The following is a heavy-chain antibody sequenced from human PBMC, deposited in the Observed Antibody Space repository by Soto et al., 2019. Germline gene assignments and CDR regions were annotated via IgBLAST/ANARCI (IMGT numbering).Heavy chain of an antibody. Sequence: GASVKVSCKASGVTFSSYAISWVRQAPGQGLEWMGGIIPIFGTANYAQKFQGRVTITADESTSTAYMELSSLRSEDTAVYYCARTPYSSGWRHFDYWGQGTLVTVSS. V-gene: IGHV1-69*13. J-gene: IGHJ4*02. CDR2: IIPIFGTA. D-gene: IGHD6-19*01. CDR3: ARTPYSSGWRHFDY. CDR1: GVTFSSYA.